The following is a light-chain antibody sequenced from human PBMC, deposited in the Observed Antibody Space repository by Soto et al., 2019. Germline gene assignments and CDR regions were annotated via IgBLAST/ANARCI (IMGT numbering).Light chain of an antibody. CDR3: MQGTHWRPLT. CDR1: QSLVYSDGNTY. V-gene: IGKV2-30*01. Sequence: DVVMTQSPLSLPVTLGQPASISCRSSQSLVYSDGNTYLNWLQQRLGQSPRRLIYKVSNPDSEVPDRLSGSGSGIDFTLEISRVGAEDVGVYYCMQGTHWRPLTFGGGTKVEIK. J-gene: IGKJ4*01. CDR2: KVS.